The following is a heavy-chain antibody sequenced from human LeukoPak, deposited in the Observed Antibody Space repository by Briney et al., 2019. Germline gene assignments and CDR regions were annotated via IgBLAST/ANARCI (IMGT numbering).Heavy chain of an antibody. CDR3: ARDETYGDYRLDY. CDR1: GYTFTNYA. CDR2: IIPISGTA. D-gene: IGHD4-17*01. J-gene: IGHJ4*02. Sequence: WASVKVSCKASGYTFTNYAVNWVRQAPGHGLEWMGGIIPISGTANYAQKFQGRVTITADKSTNTAYMELSSLRSEDTAVYYCARDETYGDYRLDYRGQGTLVTVSS. V-gene: IGHV1-69*06.